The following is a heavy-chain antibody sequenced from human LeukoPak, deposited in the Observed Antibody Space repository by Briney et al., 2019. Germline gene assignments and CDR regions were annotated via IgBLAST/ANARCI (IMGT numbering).Heavy chain of an antibody. V-gene: IGHV3-23*01. Sequence: GASLRLSCAASGFTFSTNTMSWVRRAPGKGLEWVSAIRGSGDNTYYADSVEGRFTISRDNSKNTMYSQVNSLRVEDTAIYYCAKEDSSGWIHYWGQGTLVTVSS. CDR3: AKEDSSGWIHY. CDR2: IRGSGDNT. J-gene: IGHJ4*02. D-gene: IGHD6-19*01. CDR1: GFTFSTNT.